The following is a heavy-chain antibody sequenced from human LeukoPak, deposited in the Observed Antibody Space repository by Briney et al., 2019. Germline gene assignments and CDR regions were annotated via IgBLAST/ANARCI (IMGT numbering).Heavy chain of an antibody. CDR1: GGSISTYS. J-gene: IGHJ4*02. V-gene: IGHV4-59*08. CDR3: ARQRDGYNWGFDY. CDR2: TSGSGNT. D-gene: IGHD5-24*01. Sequence: PSETLSLTCTVSGGSISTYSWTWIRQPPGKGLEWIGYTSGSGNTNYNPSLKSRVTISVDTYKNQFSLKLSSVTAADTAVYYCARQRDGYNWGFDYWGQGTLVTVSS.